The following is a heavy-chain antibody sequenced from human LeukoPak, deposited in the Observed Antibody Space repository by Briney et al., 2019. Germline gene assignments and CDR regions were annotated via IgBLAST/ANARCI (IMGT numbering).Heavy chain of an antibody. CDR1: GGTFSSYA. D-gene: IGHD4-17*01. Sequence: GASVTVSCKASGGTFSSYAISWVRQAPGQGLEWMGGIIPIFGTANYAQKFQGRVTITADESTSTAYMELSSLRSEDTAVYYCARAPDYGAFCFDYWGQGTLVTVSS. J-gene: IGHJ4*02. CDR2: IIPIFGTA. CDR3: ARAPDYGAFCFDY. V-gene: IGHV1-69*13.